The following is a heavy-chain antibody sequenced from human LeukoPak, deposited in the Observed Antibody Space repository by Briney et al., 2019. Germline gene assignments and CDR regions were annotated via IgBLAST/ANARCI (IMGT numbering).Heavy chain of an antibody. V-gene: IGHV6-1*01. J-gene: IGHJ3*02. CDR2: TYYRSKWYF. CDR1: GDSVSRNSGT. Sequence: SQTLSLTCAISGDSVSRNSGTWNWIRQSPSRGLEWLGRTYYRSKWYFDYSLSVKSRITINPDTSKNQFSLQLSSVTPEDSGVYYCAGIVRVSDGFDIWGQGTRVTVSS. CDR3: AGIVRVSDGFDI. D-gene: IGHD1-26*01.